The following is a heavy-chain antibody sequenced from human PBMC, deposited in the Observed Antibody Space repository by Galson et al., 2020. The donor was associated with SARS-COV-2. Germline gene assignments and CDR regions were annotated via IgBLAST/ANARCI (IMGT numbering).Heavy chain of an antibody. V-gene: IGHV4-39*07. Sequence: SETLSLTCTVSGGSISSSSYYWGWIRQPPGKGLEWIGSIYYSGSTYYNPSLKSRVTISVDTSKNQFSLKLSSVTAADTDVYYCARERAVGRTDYWGQGSLVTVSS. CDR2: IYYSGST. CDR3: ARERAVGRTDY. D-gene: IGHD6-19*01. CDR1: GGSISSSSYY. J-gene: IGHJ4*02.